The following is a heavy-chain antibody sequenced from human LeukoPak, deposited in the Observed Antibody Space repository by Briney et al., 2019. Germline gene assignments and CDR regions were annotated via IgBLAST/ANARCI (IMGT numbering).Heavy chain of an antibody. CDR3: ARDRAEYSSSSVNNADAFDI. CDR1: GGSISSGGYY. J-gene: IGHJ3*02. D-gene: IGHD6-6*01. V-gene: IGHV4-30-2*01. Sequence: PSQTLSLTCTVSGGSISSGGYYWSWIRQPPGKGLEWIGYIYHSGSTYYNPSLKSRVTISVDRSKNQFSLKLSSVTAADTAVYYCARDRAEYSSSSVNNADAFDIWGQGTMVTVSS. CDR2: IYHSGST.